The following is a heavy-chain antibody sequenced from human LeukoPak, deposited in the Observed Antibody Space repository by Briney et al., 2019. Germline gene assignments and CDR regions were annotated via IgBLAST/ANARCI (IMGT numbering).Heavy chain of an antibody. CDR3: ARVVAAAGDNWFDP. CDR1: GGSISSYY. D-gene: IGHD6-13*01. CDR2: IYTSGST. V-gene: IGHV4-4*07. Sequence: TSETLSLTCTVSGGSISSYYWSWIRQPAGEGLEWIGRIYTSGSTNYNPSLKSRVTMSVDTSKNQFSLKLSSVTAADTAVYYCARVVAAAGDNWFDPWGQGTLVTVSS. J-gene: IGHJ5*02.